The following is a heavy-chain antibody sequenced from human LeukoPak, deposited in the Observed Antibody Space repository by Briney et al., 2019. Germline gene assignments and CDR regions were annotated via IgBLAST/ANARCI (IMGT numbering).Heavy chain of an antibody. CDR3: ARDGSSGWSHDY. D-gene: IGHD6-19*01. Sequence: SGGSLRLSCAASGFTVSGNYMSWVRQAPGKGLEWVSAIYSGGKTYYADSVKGRFTISRDNSKNTLYLQMNSLRAEDTAVYYCARDGSSGWSHDYWGQGALVTVSS. CDR2: IYSGGKT. J-gene: IGHJ4*02. V-gene: IGHV3-66*01. CDR1: GFTVSGNY.